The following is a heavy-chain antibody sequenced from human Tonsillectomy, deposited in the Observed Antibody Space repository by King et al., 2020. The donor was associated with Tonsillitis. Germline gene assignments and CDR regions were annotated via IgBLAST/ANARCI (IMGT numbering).Heavy chain of an antibody. Sequence: VQLVESGAEVKKPGESLKISCKVSGYTFTNYWIGWVRQMPGKGLEWMGIIYPGDSDTRYSPSFQGQVTISADKSISTAYLQWSSLKASDTAMYYCARHYCTDDICYGYFDYWGQGTLVTVSS. CDR1: GYTFTNYW. CDR2: IYPGDSDT. D-gene: IGHD2-8*01. J-gene: IGHJ4*02. CDR3: ARHYCTDDICYGYFDY. V-gene: IGHV5-51*01.